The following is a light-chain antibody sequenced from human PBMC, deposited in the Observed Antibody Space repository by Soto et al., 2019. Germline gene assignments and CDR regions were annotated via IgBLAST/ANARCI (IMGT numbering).Light chain of an antibody. J-gene: IGKJ1*01. CDR2: DAS. V-gene: IGKV1-5*01. CDR1: QSISSW. Sequence: DIQMTQSPSTLSASVGDRVTITCRASQSISSWLAWYQQKPGKAPKLLIYDASSLESGVPSRFSGSGSGTEFTLTISSLQPDDFATYYCQHPLTFGKGTKVEIK. CDR3: QHPLT.